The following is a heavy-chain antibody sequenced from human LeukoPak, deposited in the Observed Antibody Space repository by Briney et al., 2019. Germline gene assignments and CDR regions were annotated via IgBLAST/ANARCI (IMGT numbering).Heavy chain of an antibody. J-gene: IGHJ4*02. CDR2: SSGSGGST. Sequence: GGSLRLSCAASGFTFSSYAMSWVRQAPGKGLEWVSASSGSGGSTYYADSVKGRFTISRDNSKNTLYLQMNSLRAEDTAVYYCAKDLYYYGSGSQYWGQGTLVTVSS. CDR3: AKDLYYYGSGSQY. D-gene: IGHD3-10*01. V-gene: IGHV3-23*01. CDR1: GFTFSSYA.